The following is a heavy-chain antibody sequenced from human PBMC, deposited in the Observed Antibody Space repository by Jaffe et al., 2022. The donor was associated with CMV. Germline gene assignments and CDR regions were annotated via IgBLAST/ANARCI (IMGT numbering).Heavy chain of an antibody. Sequence: VQLEQSGAEVKRPGESLKISCKGHGYTFTNYWTAWVRQMPGKGLEWMGMIYAGDSETRYSPSFRGQVTISADKSTSTAYLQWNSLQASDTAIYYCARRGYNYDSYFYFMDVWGKGTTVVVSS. J-gene: IGHJ6*03. CDR1: GYTFTNYW. CDR3: ARRGYNYDSYFYFMDV. CDR2: IYAGDSET. V-gene: IGHV5-51*01. D-gene: IGHD5-18*01.